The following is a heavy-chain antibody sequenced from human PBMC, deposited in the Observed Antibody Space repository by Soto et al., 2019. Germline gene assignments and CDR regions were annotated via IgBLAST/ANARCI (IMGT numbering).Heavy chain of an antibody. D-gene: IGHD4-4*01. CDR2: ISGSGNYT. CDR1: GFTFSTYS. CDR3: AREGINNYNEYYFDS. V-gene: IGHV3-21*01. Sequence: GGSLRLSSAASGFTFSTYSMNWVRQSPGKGLEWVSSISGSGNYTHYADFLRGRFTISRDNAKTSLYLQMNSLRAEDTAVYYCAREGINNYNEYYFDSWGQGTVVTVS. J-gene: IGHJ4*02.